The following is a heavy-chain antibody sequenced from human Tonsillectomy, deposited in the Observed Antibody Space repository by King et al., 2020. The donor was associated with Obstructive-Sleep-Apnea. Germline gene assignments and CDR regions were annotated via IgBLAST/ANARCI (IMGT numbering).Heavy chain of an antibody. V-gene: IGHV4-59*01. J-gene: IGHJ5*02. CDR3: ARSPYGSGIIDYFDP. Sequence: VQLQESGPGLVKPSETLSLTCTVSGGSISTYYWSLLRQPPGERLGGSGYIYYSGGSNYNPSLKRRVSISVDTSKNQFSLKLTSVTAADTAVYYCARSPYGSGIIDYFDPWGQGTLVTVSS. D-gene: IGHD3-10*01. CDR2: IYYSGGS. CDR1: GGSISTYY.